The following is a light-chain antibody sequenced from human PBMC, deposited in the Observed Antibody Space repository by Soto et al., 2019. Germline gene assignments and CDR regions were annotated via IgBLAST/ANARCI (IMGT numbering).Light chain of an antibody. Sequence: VLTQPSSASGTPGQRVTISCSGSSSNIGSNYVYWYQQLPGTAPKLLIYRNNQRPSGVPDRFSGSKSGTSASLAISGLRSEDEADYYCASWDDSLSGVVFGGGTQLTVL. CDR3: ASWDDSLSGVV. CDR2: RNN. V-gene: IGLV1-47*01. CDR1: SSNIGSNY. J-gene: IGLJ2*01.